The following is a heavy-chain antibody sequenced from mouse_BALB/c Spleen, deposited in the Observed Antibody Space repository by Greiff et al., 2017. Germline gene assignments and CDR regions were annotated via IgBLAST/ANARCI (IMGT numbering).Heavy chain of an antibody. Sequence: EVQRVESGGGLVKPGGSLKLSCAASGFTFSSYAMPWVRQTPEKRLEWVASISSGGSTYYPDSVKGRFTISRDNARNILYLQMSSLRSEDTAMYYCARGGYYGYDEFADWGQGTLVTVSA. D-gene: IGHD2-2*01. J-gene: IGHJ3*01. V-gene: IGHV5-6-5*01. CDR3: ARGGYYGYDEFAD. CDR1: GFTFSSYA. CDR2: ISSGGST.